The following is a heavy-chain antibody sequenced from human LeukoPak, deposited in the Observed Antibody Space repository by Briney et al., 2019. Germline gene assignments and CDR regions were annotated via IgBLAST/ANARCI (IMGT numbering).Heavy chain of an antibody. D-gene: IGHD3-9*01. CDR3: AATGPYYFHY. CDR1: GDSISGYS. J-gene: IGHJ4*02. Sequence: PSETLSLTCTVSGDSISGYSWSWVRHLPGKGLEWSAYIYDSGSTNYNPSLKSRVAISIDASKNQVSLQLNSLTAADTALYYCAATGPYYFHYWGQGTLVTVSS. CDR2: IYDSGST. V-gene: IGHV4-59*01.